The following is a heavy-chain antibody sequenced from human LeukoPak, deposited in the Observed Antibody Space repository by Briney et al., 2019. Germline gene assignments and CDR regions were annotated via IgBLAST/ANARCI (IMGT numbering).Heavy chain of an antibody. D-gene: IGHD4-23*01. CDR2: MNPNTGVT. J-gene: IGHJ4*02. CDR1: GYTFTGSY. V-gene: IGHV1-2*02. Sequence: ASVKVSCKASGYTFTGSYIHWMRQAPGQGLEWMGWMNPNTGVTNYAQKFQGRVTMTRDTSISTAYMEMSRLRSDDTAVYFCARDGGNYYFDYWGQGTVVTVSS. CDR3: ARDGGNYYFDY.